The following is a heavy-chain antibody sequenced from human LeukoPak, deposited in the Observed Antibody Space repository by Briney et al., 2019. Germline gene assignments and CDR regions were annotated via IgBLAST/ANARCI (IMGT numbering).Heavy chain of an antibody. CDR1: GGSISSGSYY. D-gene: IGHD4-17*01. Sequence: PSEPLSLTCTVSGGSISSGSYYWSWIRQPAGKGLEWIGRIYTSGSTNYNPSLKSRVTISVDTSKNHFSLKLSSVTAAYTAVYYCARVYGDSTGVDYWGQGTLVTVSS. CDR3: ARVYGDSTGVDY. CDR2: IYTSGST. V-gene: IGHV4-61*02. J-gene: IGHJ4*02.